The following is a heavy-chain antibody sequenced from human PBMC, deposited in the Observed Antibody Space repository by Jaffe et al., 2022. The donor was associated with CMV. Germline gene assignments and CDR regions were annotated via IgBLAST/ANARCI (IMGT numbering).Heavy chain of an antibody. CDR1: GGTFSSYA. CDR2: IIPILGIA. V-gene: IGHV1-69*09. CDR3: ARDRAEQWLISGYYYMDV. Sequence: QVQLVQSGAEVKKPGSSVKVSCKASGGTFSSYAISWVRQAPGQGLEWMGRIIPILGIANYAQKFQGRVTITADKSTSTAYMELSSLRSEDTAVYYCARDRAEQWLISGYYYMDVWGKGTTVTVSS. J-gene: IGHJ6*03. D-gene: IGHD6-19*01.